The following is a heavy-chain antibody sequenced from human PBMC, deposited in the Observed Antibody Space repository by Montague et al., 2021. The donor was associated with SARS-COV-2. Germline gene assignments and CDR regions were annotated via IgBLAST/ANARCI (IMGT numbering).Heavy chain of an antibody. CDR1: GFTFSSYS. CDR2: ISSSSSTI. D-gene: IGHD5-12*01. Sequence: SLRLSCAASGFTFSSYSMNWVRQAPGKGLGWVSYISSSSSTIYYADSVKGRFTISRDNAKNSLYLQMNSLRDEDTAVYYCARDPAIVATIYGMDVWGQGTTVTVSS. V-gene: IGHV3-48*02. CDR3: ARDPAIVATIYGMDV. J-gene: IGHJ6*02.